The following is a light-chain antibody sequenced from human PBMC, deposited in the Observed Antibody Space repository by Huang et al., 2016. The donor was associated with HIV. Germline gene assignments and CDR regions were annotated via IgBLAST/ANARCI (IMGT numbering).Light chain of an antibody. CDR1: QSISSY. J-gene: IGKJ1*01. CDR2: GAS. CDR3: QQTYSTPWT. Sequence: DIQMTQSPSSLSASIGDRVTISCRASQSISSYLNWYQQKAGKAPGLLIYGASSLRSGVPSRFSGIGSGTVFALTISSLQPEDFATYFCQQTYSTPWTFGQGTKVEV. V-gene: IGKV1-39*01.